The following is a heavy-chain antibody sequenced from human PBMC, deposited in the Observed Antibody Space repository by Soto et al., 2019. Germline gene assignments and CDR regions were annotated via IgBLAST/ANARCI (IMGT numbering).Heavy chain of an antibody. CDR2: IWYDGSNK. J-gene: IGHJ5*02. V-gene: IGHV3-33*01. D-gene: IGHD6-13*01. CDR1: GFTFRSYG. CDR3: ARDNSSSWYGQTNWFDP. Sequence: GGSLILSCAASGFTFRSYGMHWVRQAHGKGLEWVAVIWYDGSNKYYADSVKGRFTISRDNSKNTLYLQMNSLRAEDTAVYYCARDNSSSWYGQTNWFDPWGQGTLVTVSS.